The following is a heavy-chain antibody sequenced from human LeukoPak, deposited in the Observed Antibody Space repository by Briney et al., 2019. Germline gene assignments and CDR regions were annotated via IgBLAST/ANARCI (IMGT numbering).Heavy chain of an antibody. CDR1: GFTVSSNS. Sequence: PGGSLRLFCTVSGFTVSSNSTSWVRQAPGEGLEWVSFIYSDNTHYSDSVKGRFTISRDNSKNTLYLQMNSLRAEDTAVYYCARRAGAYSHPYDYGGQGTLVTVSS. CDR2: IYSDNT. CDR3: ARRAGAYSHPYDY. J-gene: IGHJ4*02. D-gene: IGHD4/OR15-4a*01. V-gene: IGHV3-53*01.